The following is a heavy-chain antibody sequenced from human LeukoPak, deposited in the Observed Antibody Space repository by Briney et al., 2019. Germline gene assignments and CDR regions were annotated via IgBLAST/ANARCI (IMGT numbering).Heavy chain of an antibody. Sequence: SETLSLTCAVYGGSFSGYYWSWIRQPPGKGLEWIGEINHSGSTNYNPSLKSRVTISVDTSKNQFSLKLSSVTAADTAVYYCARGIYGSGTEGFDYWGQGTLVTVSS. CDR2: INHSGST. V-gene: IGHV4-34*01. D-gene: IGHD3-10*01. CDR1: GGSFSGYY. CDR3: ARGIYGSGTEGFDY. J-gene: IGHJ4*02.